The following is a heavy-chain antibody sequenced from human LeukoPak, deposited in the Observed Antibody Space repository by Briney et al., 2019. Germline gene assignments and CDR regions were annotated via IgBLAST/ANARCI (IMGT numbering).Heavy chain of an antibody. CDR2: ISAYNGNT. CDR1: GYTFTSYG. D-gene: IGHD2-2*01. V-gene: IGHV1-18*01. J-gene: IGHJ6*02. Sequence: ASVKVSCKASGYTFTSYGISWVRQAPGQGLEWMGWISAYNGNTNYAQKLQGRVTMTTDTSTSTAYMELRSLRSDDTAVYYCARVRRPPSPCSSTSCYAPRSYYGMDVWGQGTTVTVSS. CDR3: ARVRRPPSPCSSTSCYAPRSYYGMDV.